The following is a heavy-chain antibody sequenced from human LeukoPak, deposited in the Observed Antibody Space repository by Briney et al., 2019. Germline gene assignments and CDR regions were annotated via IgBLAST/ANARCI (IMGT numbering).Heavy chain of an antibody. CDR2: ISSSSSYI. CDR1: GFTFSSYS. V-gene: IGHV3-21*04. D-gene: IGHD1-26*01. Sequence: GGSLRLSCAASGFTFSSYSMNWVRQAPGKGLEWVSSISSSSSYIYYADSVKGRFTISRDNSKNTLYLQMNSLRAEDTAVYYWAKPYSGSYPAPSGDAFDIWGQGTMVTVSS. J-gene: IGHJ3*02. CDR3: AKPYSGSYPAPSGDAFDI.